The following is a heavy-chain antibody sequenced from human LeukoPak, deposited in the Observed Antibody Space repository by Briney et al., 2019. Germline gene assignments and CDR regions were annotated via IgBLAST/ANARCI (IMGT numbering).Heavy chain of an antibody. CDR3: ARAELPAYSSFDY. CDR2: IYYSGST. Sequence: PSETLSLTCTVSGGSISSSSYYWGWIRQPPGKGLEWIGSIYYSGSTYYNPSLKSRVTISVDTSKNQFSLKLSSVTAADTAVYYCARAELPAYSSFDYWGQGTLVTVSS. V-gene: IGHV4-39*07. J-gene: IGHJ4*02. CDR1: GGSISSSSYY. D-gene: IGHD6-13*01.